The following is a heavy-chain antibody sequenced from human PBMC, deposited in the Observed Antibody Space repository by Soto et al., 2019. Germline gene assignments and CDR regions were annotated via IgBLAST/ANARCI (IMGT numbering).Heavy chain of an antibody. CDR3: SDWRAGGPVNLDL. V-gene: IGHV3-23*01. CDR1: GLSLNNYA. J-gene: IGHJ5*02. Sequence: LRLSCVVSGLSLNNYAIAWVRHAPGKGLEFVSTIDVLDGAWYSDSVRGRLAISRDVSRNTVYLQMSSLRVEDTAIYFCSDWRAGGPVNLDLWGPGTRVTVSS. CDR2: IDVLDGA. D-gene: IGHD2-15*01.